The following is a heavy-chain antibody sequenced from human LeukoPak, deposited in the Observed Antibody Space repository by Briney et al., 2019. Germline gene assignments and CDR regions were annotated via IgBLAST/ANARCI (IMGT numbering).Heavy chain of an antibody. CDR1: GFTFSSYG. V-gene: IGHV3-21*01. Sequence: GGSLRLSCAASGFTFSSYGMSWVRQAPGKGLEWVSSISSGSSYIYYADSVKGRFTISRDNAKNSLYLQMNSLRPEDTAVYYCAKVFGAGYSDYWGQGTLVTVSS. D-gene: IGHD4/OR15-4a*01. J-gene: IGHJ4*02. CDR2: ISSGSSYI. CDR3: AKVFGAGYSDY.